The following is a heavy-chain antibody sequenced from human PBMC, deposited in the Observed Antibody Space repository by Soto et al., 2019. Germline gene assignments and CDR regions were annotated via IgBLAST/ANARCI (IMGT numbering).Heavy chain of an antibody. CDR1: GGSFSGYY. V-gene: IGHV4-34*01. Sequence: SETLSLTCAVYGGSFSGYYWGWIRQPPGKGLEWIGEINHNGSTNYNPYLKSRVTISVDTSKNQFALKLSSVTAADAAVYYCGVGDNWFDPWGQGTLVTVSS. J-gene: IGHJ5*02. D-gene: IGHD3-16*01. CDR2: INHNGST. CDR3: GVGDNWFDP.